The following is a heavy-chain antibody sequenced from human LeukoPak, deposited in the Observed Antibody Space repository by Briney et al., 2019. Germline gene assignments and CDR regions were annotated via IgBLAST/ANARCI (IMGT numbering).Heavy chain of an antibody. Sequence: SETLSLTCTVSGGSISSYYWSWVRQPPGKGLEWIGYIYYSGSTNYNPSLKSRVTISVDTSKNQFSLKLSSVTAADTAVYYCARAQSGYVFDYWGRGTLVTVSS. D-gene: IGHD5-12*01. J-gene: IGHJ4*02. V-gene: IGHV4-59*01. CDR3: ARAQSGYVFDY. CDR2: IYYSGST. CDR1: GGSISSYY.